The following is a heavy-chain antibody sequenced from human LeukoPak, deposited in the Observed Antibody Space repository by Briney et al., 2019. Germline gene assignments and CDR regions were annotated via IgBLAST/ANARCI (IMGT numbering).Heavy chain of an antibody. CDR2: INHSGST. CDR3: ARIYIGSGYYYGLDY. J-gene: IGHJ4*02. CDR1: GGSFSGYY. V-gene: IGHV4-34*01. D-gene: IGHD3-22*01. Sequence: SETLSLTCAVYGGSFSGYYWSWIRQPPGKGLEWIGEINHSGSTNYNPSLKSRVTISVDTSKNQFSLKLSSVTAADTAVYYCARIYIGSGYYYGLDYWGQGTLVTVSS.